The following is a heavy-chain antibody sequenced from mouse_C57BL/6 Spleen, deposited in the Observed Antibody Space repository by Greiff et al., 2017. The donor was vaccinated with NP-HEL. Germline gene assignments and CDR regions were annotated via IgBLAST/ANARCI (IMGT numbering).Heavy chain of an antibody. CDR1: GFNIKDYY. Sequence: EVQLQQSGAELVRPGASVKLSCTASGFNIKDYYMHWVKQRPEQGLEWIGRIDPEDGDTEYAPKFQGKATMTADTSSNTAYLQLSSLTSEDTAVYYCTTFYYGYSYAMDYWGQGTSVTVSS. CDR3: TTFYYGYSYAMDY. J-gene: IGHJ4*01. V-gene: IGHV14-1*01. D-gene: IGHD2-2*01. CDR2: IDPEDGDT.